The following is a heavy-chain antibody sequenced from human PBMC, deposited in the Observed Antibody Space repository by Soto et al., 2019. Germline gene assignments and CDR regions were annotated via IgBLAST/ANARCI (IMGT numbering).Heavy chain of an antibody. CDR3: VKGHSDSCYYFDY. V-gene: IGHV3-23*01. CDR2: IRGSGGDT. CDR1: GFTFSFCA. D-gene: IGHD1-26*01. Sequence: EVQLLESGGGLVQPGGSLRLSCAASGFTFSFCAMSWVRQAPGKGLKWVSSIRGSGGDTYYADSVRGRFTISRDNSKNTLYLQMNSLRVEDTGVYYCVKGHSDSCYYFDYWGQGTVVTVSS. J-gene: IGHJ4*02.